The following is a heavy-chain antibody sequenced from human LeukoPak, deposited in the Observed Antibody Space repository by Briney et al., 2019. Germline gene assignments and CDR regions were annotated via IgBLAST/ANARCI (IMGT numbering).Heavy chain of an antibody. CDR2: IRSKAYGGTT. D-gene: IGHD6-19*01. J-gene: IGHJ6*03. CDR3: TRVPSSGWYSGYYYYMDV. V-gene: IGHV3-49*04. Sequence: GGSLRLSCAASGFTFSSYAMSWVRQAPGKGLEWVGFIRSKAYGGTTEYAASVKGRFTISRDDSKSIAYLQMNSLKTEDTAVYYCTRVPSSGWYSGYYYYMDVWGKGTTVTVSS. CDR1: GFTFSSYA.